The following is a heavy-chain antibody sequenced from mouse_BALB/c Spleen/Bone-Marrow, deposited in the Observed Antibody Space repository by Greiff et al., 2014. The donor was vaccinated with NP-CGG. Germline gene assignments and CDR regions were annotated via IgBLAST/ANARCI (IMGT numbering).Heavy chain of an antibody. CDR2: IRSKSNNYAT. J-gene: IGHJ3*01. CDR3: VLGRDRFAY. D-gene: IGHD4-1*01. Sequence: VQLQQSGGGMVQPKGSLKLSCAASGFTFKTYAMNWVRQTPGKGLEWVARIRSKSNNYATYYVDSVKDRFTISRDDSQSMLFLQMNSLKTEDTAMYYCVLGRDRFAYWGQGTLVTVSA. V-gene: IGHV10-1*02. CDR1: GFTFKTYA.